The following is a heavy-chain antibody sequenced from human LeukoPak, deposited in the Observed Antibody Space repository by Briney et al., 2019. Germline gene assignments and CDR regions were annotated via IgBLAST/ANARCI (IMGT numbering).Heavy chain of an antibody. CDR1: GFTFSSYW. J-gene: IGHJ6*03. Sequence: GGSLRLSCAASGFTFSSYWMSWVRQAPGKGLEWVANIKQDGSEKYYVDSVKGRFTISRDNAKNSLYLQMNSLRAEDTAVYYCARDRGCSSTSCYSPYYYYYMDVWGKGTTVTISS. D-gene: IGHD2-2*01. CDR2: IKQDGSEK. CDR3: ARDRGCSSTSCYSPYYYYYMDV. V-gene: IGHV3-7*01.